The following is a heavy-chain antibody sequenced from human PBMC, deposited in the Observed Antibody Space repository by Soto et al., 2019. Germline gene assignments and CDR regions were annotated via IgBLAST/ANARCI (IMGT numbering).Heavy chain of an antibody. Sequence: EVQLVESGGGLVKPGGSLRLSCAASGFTFSNGWMSWVRQAPGKGLEWVGRIKSKLAGGTTDYSAPVKGRFIISRDDSNDTLYLQRSSPKTEDTALYYCATDSTQTFCDGGPCYSVQTKFHDSLGQATPVTVSS. J-gene: IGHJ4*02. CDR2: IKSKLAGGTT. D-gene: IGHD2-15*01. CDR1: GFTFSNGW. CDR3: ATDSTQTFCDGGPCYSVQTKFHDS. V-gene: IGHV3-15*01.